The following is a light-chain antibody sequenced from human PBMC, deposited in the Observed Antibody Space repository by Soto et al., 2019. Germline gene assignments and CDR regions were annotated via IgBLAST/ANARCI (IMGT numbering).Light chain of an antibody. CDR3: QVWDSSSDHVV. J-gene: IGLJ2*01. CDR2: DDR. Sequence: SYELTQPPSVSVAPGQTARVTCGGNNIESKSVHWYQQQPGQAPVLVVHDDRDRPSGIPERFSGSNSGNMATLTISRVEAGDEADYYCQVWDSSSDHVVFGGGTKVTVL. CDR1: NIESKS. V-gene: IGLV3-21*02.